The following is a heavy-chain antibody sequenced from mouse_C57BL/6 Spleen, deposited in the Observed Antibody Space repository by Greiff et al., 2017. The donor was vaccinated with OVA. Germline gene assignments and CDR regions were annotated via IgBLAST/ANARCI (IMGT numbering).Heavy chain of an antibody. V-gene: IGHV1-75*01. Sequence: QVQLQQSGPELVKPGASVKISCKASGYTFTDYYINWVKQRPGQGLEWIGWIFPGSGSTYYNEKFKGKATLTVDKSSSTAYMLLSSLTSEDSAVYYCARGDYYGSSYGYAMDYWGQGTSVTVSS. J-gene: IGHJ4*01. CDR3: ARGDYYGSSYGYAMDY. CDR2: IFPGSGST. CDR1: GYTFTDYY. D-gene: IGHD1-1*01.